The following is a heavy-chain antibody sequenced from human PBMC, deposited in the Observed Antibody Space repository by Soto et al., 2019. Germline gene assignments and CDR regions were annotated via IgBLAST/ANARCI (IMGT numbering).Heavy chain of an antibody. CDR1: GDSVSSNSAA. D-gene: IGHD2-15*01. Sequence: SQTLSLTCAISGDSVSSNSAAWNWIRQSPSRGLEWLGRTYYRSKWYNDYAVSVKSRITINPDTSKNQFSLQLNSVTPEDTAVYYCARFVMGDCSGGTCYYSDYWGQGTLVTVSS. V-gene: IGHV6-1*01. CDR3: ARFVMGDCSGGTCYYSDY. J-gene: IGHJ4*02. CDR2: TYYRSKWYN.